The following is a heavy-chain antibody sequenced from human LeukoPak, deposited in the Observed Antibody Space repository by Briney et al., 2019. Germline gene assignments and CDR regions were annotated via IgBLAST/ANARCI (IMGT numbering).Heavy chain of an antibody. D-gene: IGHD6-19*01. CDR1: GFSFSSYP. CDR3: AKGGSGWYGHFDH. V-gene: IGHV3-23*01. Sequence: GGSLRLSCAASGFSFSSYPMSWVRQAPGKGLEWVSGISTSGASTYSAVSVKGRFTISRDNSKNTFFLQMNSLRVEDTAVYYCAKGGSGWYGHFDHWGQGALVTVSS. CDR2: ISTSGAST. J-gene: IGHJ4*02.